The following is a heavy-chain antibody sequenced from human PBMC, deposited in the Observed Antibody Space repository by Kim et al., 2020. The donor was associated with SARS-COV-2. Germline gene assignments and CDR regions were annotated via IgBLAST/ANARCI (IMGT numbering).Heavy chain of an antibody. CDR1: SGSIGSHY. Sequence: SETLSLTCALSSGSIGSHYWSWMRQSPGKGLEWIGYISYTGSTDYNPSLKSRVTISVDPSKNQFSLKLSPVTAADTAVFDCARHGGYDYLWGEFRAWYF. CDR3: ARHGGYDYLWGEFRAWYF. J-gene: IGHJ2*01. CDR2: ISYTGST. D-gene: IGHD3-16*01. V-gene: IGHV4-59*08.